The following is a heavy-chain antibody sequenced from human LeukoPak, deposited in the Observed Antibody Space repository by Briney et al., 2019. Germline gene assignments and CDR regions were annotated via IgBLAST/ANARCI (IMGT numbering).Heavy chain of an antibody. CDR2: IYHSGST. Sequence: SETLSLTCTVSGYSISSGYFWGWIRQPPGKGLEWIGTIYHSGSTYYNASLESRVTISVDTSKNQFSLKLSSVTAADTAVYYCARASGEQWPVDYFDYWGQGTLVTVSS. V-gene: IGHV4-38-2*02. CDR3: ARASGEQWPVDYFDY. CDR1: GYSISSGYF. J-gene: IGHJ4*02. D-gene: IGHD6-19*01.